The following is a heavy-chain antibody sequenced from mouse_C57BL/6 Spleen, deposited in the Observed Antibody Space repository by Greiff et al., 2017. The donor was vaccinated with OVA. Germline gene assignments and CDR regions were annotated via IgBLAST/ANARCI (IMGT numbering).Heavy chain of an antibody. J-gene: IGHJ2*01. CDR1: GYTFTSYW. CDR3: ARSSGYAYYFDY. D-gene: IGHD3-2*02. Sequence: VKLQQPGAELVRPGSSVKLSCKASGYTFTSYWMHWVKQRPIQGLEWIGNIDPSDSETHYNQKFKDKATLTVDKSSSTAYMQLSSLTSEDSAVYYCARSSGYAYYFDYWGQGTTLTVSS. CDR2: IDPSDSET. V-gene: IGHV1-52*01.